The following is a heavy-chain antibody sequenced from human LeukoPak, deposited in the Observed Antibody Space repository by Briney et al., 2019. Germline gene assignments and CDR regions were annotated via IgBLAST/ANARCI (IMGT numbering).Heavy chain of an antibody. V-gene: IGHV1-45*02. CDR3: ARTLTGDPDAFDI. Sequence: GASVKVPCKASGYTFTYRYLHWVRQAPGQALEWMGWITPFNGDTNFAQKFQDRVTITRDRSMSTAYMELSSLRSEDTAMYYCARTLTGDPDAFDIWGQGTMVTVSS. CDR2: ITPFNGDT. CDR1: GYTFTYRY. D-gene: IGHD7-27*01. J-gene: IGHJ3*02.